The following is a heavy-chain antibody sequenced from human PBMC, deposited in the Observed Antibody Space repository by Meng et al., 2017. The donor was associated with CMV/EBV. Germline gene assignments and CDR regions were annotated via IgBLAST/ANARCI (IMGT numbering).Heavy chain of an antibody. CDR3: ARETIFGVVIIWDWFDP. D-gene: IGHD3-3*01. CDR2: TYYRSKWYH. J-gene: IGHJ5*02. V-gene: IGHV6-1*01. Sequence: SETLSLTCAISGDSVSSNSAAWNWIRQSPSRGLEWLGRTYYRSKWYHDYAVSVKSRITINPDTSKNQFSLQLNSVTPEDTAVHYCARETIFGVVIIWDWFDPWGQGTLVTVSS. CDR1: GDSVSSNSAA.